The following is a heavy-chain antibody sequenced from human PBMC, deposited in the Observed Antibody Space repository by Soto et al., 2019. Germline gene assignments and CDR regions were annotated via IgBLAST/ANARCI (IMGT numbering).Heavy chain of an antibody. CDR2: ISSSSSYI. CDR1: GFTFSSYS. Sequence: EVQLVESGGGLVKPGGSLRLSCAASGFTFSSYSMNWVRQAPGKGLEWVSSISSSSSYIYYADSVKGRLTISRDNAKNSLYLQMNSLRAEDTAVYYCARVPAPLLWFGELFDYWGQGTLVTVSS. CDR3: ARVPAPLLWFGELFDY. V-gene: IGHV3-21*01. J-gene: IGHJ4*02. D-gene: IGHD3-10*01.